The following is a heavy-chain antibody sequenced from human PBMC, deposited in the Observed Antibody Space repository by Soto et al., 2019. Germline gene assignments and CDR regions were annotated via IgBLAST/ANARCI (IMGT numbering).Heavy chain of an antibody. J-gene: IGHJ4*02. V-gene: IGHV3-21*06. CDR1: GFTFTRYS. CDR3: ARESEDLTSNFDD. CDR2: ISSTTNYI. Sequence: PGVSLRLSCAASGFTFTRYSMNWVRQAPGKGLEWVSSISSTTNYIYYGDSMKGRFTISRDNAKNSLYLEMNSLRAEDTAVYYCARESEDLTSNFDDWGQGTLVTVS.